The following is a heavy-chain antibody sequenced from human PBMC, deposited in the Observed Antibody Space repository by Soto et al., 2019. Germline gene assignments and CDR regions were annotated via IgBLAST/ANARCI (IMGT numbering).Heavy chain of an antibody. J-gene: IGHJ6*02. D-gene: IGHD5-12*01. CDR2: ISYDGSNK. CDR3: AKDLSREVATTTKMYYHYGMDV. V-gene: IGHV3-30*18. CDR1: GFTFRSYV. Sequence: QVQVVESGGGVVQPGRSLRLSCAASGFTFRSYVMHWVRQAPGKGLEWVAIISYDGSNKYYVNSVKGRFTISRDNSNNTLYLQMNSLRAEDTAIYYCAKDLSREVATTTKMYYHYGMDVWGQGTTVTVSS.